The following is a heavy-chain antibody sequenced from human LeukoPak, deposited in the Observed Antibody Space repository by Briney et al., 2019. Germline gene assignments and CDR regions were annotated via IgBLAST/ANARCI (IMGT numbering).Heavy chain of an antibody. Sequence: GGSLRLSCAASGFTFSSYGMHWVRQAPGKGLEGVAVIWYDGSNKYYADSVKGRFTISRENDKKSVYLQMSSLSAGDTAVYFCVLGAYWNDDKNAFHIWGPGTMVTVSS. J-gene: IGHJ3*02. CDR1: GFTFSSYG. CDR3: VLGAYWNDDKNAFHI. D-gene: IGHD1-1*01. V-gene: IGHV3-33*01. CDR2: IWYDGSNK.